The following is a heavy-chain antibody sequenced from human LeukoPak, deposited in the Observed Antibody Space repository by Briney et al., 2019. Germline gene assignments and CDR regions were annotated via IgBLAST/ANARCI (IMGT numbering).Heavy chain of an antibody. V-gene: IGHV4-34*01. D-gene: IGHD5-18*01. CDR2: INHSGST. Sequence: SETLSLTCAVYGGSFSGYYWSWIRQPPGKGLEWIGEINHSGSTNYNPSPKSRVTISVDTSKNQFSLKLSPVTAADTAVYYCATRPVDTAMVTGYYFDYWGQGTLVTVSS. J-gene: IGHJ4*02. CDR1: GGSFSGYY. CDR3: ATRPVDTAMVTGYYFDY.